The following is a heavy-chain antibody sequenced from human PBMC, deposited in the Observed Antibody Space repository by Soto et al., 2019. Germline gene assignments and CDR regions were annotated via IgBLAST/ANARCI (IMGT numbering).Heavy chain of an antibody. CDR2: IYYSGST. CDR3: ARGPSFWSGYDYGMDV. J-gene: IGHJ6*01. Sequence: SETLAVGCTFSGVSISIGDYDWSWIRQPPGKGLEWIGYIYYSGSTYYNPSLKSRVTISVDTSKNQFSLKLSSVTAADTAVYYCARGPSFWSGYDYGMDVWGQGTTVTVSS. V-gene: IGHV4-30-4*01. CDR1: GVSISIGDYD. D-gene: IGHD3-3*01.